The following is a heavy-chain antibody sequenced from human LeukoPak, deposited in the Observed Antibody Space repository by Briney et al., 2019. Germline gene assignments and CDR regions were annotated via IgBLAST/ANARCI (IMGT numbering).Heavy chain of an antibody. Sequence: ASVKVSCKASGYTFTSYGISWVRQAPGQGLEWMGWISAYNGNTNYAQKLQGRVTMTTDTSTSTAYMELRSLRSDDTAVYYCARAVGADPLYYFDYWGQGTLVTVSS. CDR2: ISAYNGNT. CDR3: ARAVGADPLYYFDY. D-gene: IGHD1-26*01. J-gene: IGHJ4*02. CDR1: GYTFTSYG. V-gene: IGHV1-18*01.